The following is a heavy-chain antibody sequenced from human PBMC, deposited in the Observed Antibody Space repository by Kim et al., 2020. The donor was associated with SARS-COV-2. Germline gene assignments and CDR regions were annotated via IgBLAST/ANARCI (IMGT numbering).Heavy chain of an antibody. CDR3: ARGIAAARGGWFDP. J-gene: IGHJ5*02. CDR1: GGTFSSYA. CDR2: IIPIFGTA. V-gene: IGHV1-69*13. D-gene: IGHD6-13*01. Sequence: SVKVSCKASGGTFSSYAISWVRQAPGQGLEWMGWIIPIFGTANYAQKFQGRVTITADESTSTAYMELSSLRSEDTAVYYCARGIAAARGGWFDPWGQGTLVTVSS.